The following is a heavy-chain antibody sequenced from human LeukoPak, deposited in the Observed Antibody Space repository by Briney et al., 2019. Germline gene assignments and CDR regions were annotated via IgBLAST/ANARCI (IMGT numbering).Heavy chain of an antibody. CDR1: GFAFSRCP. CDR3: ARVPLGDAYNLQPCYFDY. Sequence: GSSLRLSCAASGFAFSRCPMHWVRQAPQMALEWVVVISYDRSNKYYADCVNGRFTNSRDNSKNTLYLQMDSLRAEDTAVYYCARVPLGDAYNLQPCYFDYWDQGTLVTVTS. J-gene: IGHJ4*02. CDR2: ISYDRSNK. V-gene: IGHV3-30*04. D-gene: IGHD5-24*01.